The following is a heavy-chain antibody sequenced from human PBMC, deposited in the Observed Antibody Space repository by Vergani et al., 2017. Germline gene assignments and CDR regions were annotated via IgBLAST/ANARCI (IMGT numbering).Heavy chain of an antibody. Sequence: QVQLVESGGGVVQPGGSLRLSCAASGFTFNSYGMHWVRQAPGKGLEWVASIRSDESRRYYGDSMEGPFTISRDNSKNTLYLQMNSLRAEDTAVYYCAKMGGEDIVVVPAAPPGNYFDYWGQGTLVTVSS. J-gene: IGHJ4*02. CDR3: AKMGGEDIVVVPAAPPGNYFDY. D-gene: IGHD2-2*01. CDR1: GFTFNSYG. V-gene: IGHV3-30*02. CDR2: IRSDESRR.